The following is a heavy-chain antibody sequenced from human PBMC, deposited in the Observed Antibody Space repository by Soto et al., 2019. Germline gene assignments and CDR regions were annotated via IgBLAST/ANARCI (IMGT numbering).Heavy chain of an antibody. D-gene: IGHD3-9*01. CDR1: GFSFISSGEG. CDR2: IYWDDDT. J-gene: IGHJ4*02. Sequence: QITLKESGPTLMKPTQTLTLTCSFSGFSFISSGEGVGWIRQPPGKAVEWLALIYWDDDTRYSPSLGNRLIITNDKDPSKRLLFLTLTDVGPADPATYYCPHRQRVIRYFDLGYFDYWGQGALVTVSS. V-gene: IGHV2-5*02. CDR3: PHRQRVIRYFDLGYFDY.